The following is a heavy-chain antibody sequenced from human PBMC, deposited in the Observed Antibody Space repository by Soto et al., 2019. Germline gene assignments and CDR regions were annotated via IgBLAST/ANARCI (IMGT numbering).Heavy chain of an antibody. J-gene: IGHJ4*02. CDR3: AKSWVDTGSYLEAARH. D-gene: IGHD1-26*01. V-gene: IGHV3-23*01. CDR1: GFLFRSYG. Sequence: EVQLLESGGGVVQPGGSLRLSCAASGFLFRSYGMNWVRQAPGKGLEWVSGIGGSGRNTFYADSVKGLFIISRDNSKNTLYLQINSLIADDTAVYYCAKSWVDTGSYLEAARHWGQGALVIVSS. CDR2: IGGSGRNT.